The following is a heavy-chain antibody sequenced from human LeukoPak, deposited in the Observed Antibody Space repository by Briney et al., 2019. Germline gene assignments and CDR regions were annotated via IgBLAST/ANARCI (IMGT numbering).Heavy chain of an antibody. CDR2: IYHSGST. CDR3: ANLAVAGMDY. CDR1: GGSISSGGYS. D-gene: IGHD6-19*01. V-gene: IGHV4-30-2*01. J-gene: IGHJ4*02. Sequence: TSETLSLTCAVSGGSISSGGYSWSWIRQPPGKGLEWIGYIYHSGSTYYNPSLKSRVTISVDTSKNQFSLKLSSVTAADKAVYYCANLAVAGMDYWGQGTLVTVSS.